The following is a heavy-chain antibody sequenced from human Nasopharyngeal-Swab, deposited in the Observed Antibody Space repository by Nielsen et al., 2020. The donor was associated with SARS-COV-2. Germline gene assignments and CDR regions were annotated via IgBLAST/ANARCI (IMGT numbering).Heavy chain of an antibody. V-gene: IGHV3-33*01. Sequence: GSLKISCAASGFTFSSYGMHWVRQAPGKGLEWVAVIWYDGSNKYYADSVKGRFTISRDNSKNTLYLQMNSLRAEDTAVYYCARGYSGYDQWGIDYWGQGTLVTVSS. CDR1: GFTFSSYG. J-gene: IGHJ4*02. D-gene: IGHD5-12*01. CDR3: ARGYSGYDQWGIDY. CDR2: IWYDGSNK.